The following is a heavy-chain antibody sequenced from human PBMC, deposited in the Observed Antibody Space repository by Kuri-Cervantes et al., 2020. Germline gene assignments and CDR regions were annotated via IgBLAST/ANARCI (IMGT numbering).Heavy chain of an antibody. CDR2: ISWNSGSI. V-gene: IGHV3-9*01. J-gene: IGHJ3*02. CDR3: AKDQNHKYSSGRNDAFDI. Sequence: SLKISCAASGFTFDDYAMHWVRQAPGKGLEWVSGISWNSGSIGYADSVKGRFTISRDNAKNSLYLQMNSLRAEDTALYYCAKDQNHKYSSGRNDAFDIWGQGTMVTVSS. CDR1: GFTFDDYA. D-gene: IGHD6-19*01.